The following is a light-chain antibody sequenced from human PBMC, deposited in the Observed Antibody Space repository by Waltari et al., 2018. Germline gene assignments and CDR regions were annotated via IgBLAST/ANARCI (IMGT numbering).Light chain of an antibody. J-gene: IGLJ2*01. V-gene: IGLV3-21*03. CDR3: TVWDSSSDHVV. CDR1: NIGSKS. CDR2: DDS. Sequence: SYVLTQPPSGSVAPGKTARITCGGNNIGSKSVHWYKQKPGQAPVLVVYDDSDRPSGVRERFSGSNSGNTGTLTISRGEAGDEGDDYWTVWDSSSDHVVFGGGTKLAVL.